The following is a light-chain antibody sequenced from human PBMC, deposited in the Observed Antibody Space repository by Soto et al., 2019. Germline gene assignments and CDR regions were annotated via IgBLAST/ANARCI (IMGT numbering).Light chain of an antibody. CDR2: GNS. V-gene: IGLV1-40*01. J-gene: IGLJ2*01. Sequence: QSVLTQPTSVSGAPGQRVTISWTGSSSNIGAGYDVHWYQQLPGTAPKLLIYGNSNRPSGVPDRFSGSKSGTSASLAITGLQAEDEADYYCQSYDSGLRGVVFGGGTKLTVL. CDR3: QSYDSGLRGVV. CDR1: SSNIGAGYD.